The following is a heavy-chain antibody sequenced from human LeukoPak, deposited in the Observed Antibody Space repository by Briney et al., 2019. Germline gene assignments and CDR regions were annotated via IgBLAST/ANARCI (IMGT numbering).Heavy chain of an antibody. V-gene: IGHV1-69*04. J-gene: IGHJ4*02. CDR1: GGTFSSYA. CDR3: ARSPLTGYSPFDY. D-gene: IGHD3-9*01. CDR2: SIPILGIA. Sequence: ASVKVSCKASGGTFSSYAISWVRQAPGQGLEWMGRSIPILGIANYAQKFQGRVTITADKSTSTAYMELSSLRSGDTAVYYCARSPLTGYSPFDYWGQGTLVTVSS.